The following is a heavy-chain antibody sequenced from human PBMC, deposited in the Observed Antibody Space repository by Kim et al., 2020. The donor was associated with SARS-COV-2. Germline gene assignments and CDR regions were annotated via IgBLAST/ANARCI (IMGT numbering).Heavy chain of an antibody. V-gene: IGHV5-10-1*01. D-gene: IGHD3-10*01. CDR1: GYSFTSYW. J-gene: IGHJ5*02. Sequence: GESLKISCKGSGYSFTSYWISWVRQMPGKGLEWMGRIDPSDSYTNYSPSFQGHVTISADKSISTAYLQWSSLKASDTAMYYCARRVDSYYYGSGSYYLNWFDPGGQGTLVTVSS. CDR2: IDPSDSYT. CDR3: ARRVDSYYYGSGSYYLNWFDP.